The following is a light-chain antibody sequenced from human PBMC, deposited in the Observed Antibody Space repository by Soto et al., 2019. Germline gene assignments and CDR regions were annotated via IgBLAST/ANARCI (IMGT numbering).Light chain of an antibody. CDR1: QSVNSN. J-gene: IGKJ1*01. CDR2: GVY. Sequence: EIVMTQSPATLSVSPAERVTLSCRASQSVNSNLAWYQQKPGQAPRLLIYGVYTRATGIPARFSGSGSGTEFTLTISSLQSEDFALYYCQHYNNSAWTFGQGTKGEI. CDR3: QHYNNSAWT. V-gene: IGKV3-15*01.